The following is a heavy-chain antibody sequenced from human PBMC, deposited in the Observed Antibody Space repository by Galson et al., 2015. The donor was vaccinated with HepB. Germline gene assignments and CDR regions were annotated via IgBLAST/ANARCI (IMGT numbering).Heavy chain of an antibody. CDR3: ARSTCSTSRCYPHL. CDR2: ISYSGST. V-gene: IGHV4-59*01. Sequence: SETLSLTCTVSGGSISNYYWSWIRQSPGKGLEWIGYISYSGSTTYNPSLKSRVTISEDTSKTQFSLKLNSMTVADTAVYYCARSTCSTSRCYPHLWGRGTLVTVSS. J-gene: IGHJ2*01. D-gene: IGHD2-2*01. CDR1: GGSISNYY.